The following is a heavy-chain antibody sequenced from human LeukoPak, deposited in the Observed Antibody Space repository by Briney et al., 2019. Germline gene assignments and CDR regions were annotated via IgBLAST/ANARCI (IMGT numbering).Heavy chain of an antibody. CDR2: ISGSGCST. V-gene: IGHV3-23*01. D-gene: IGHD2-15*01. CDR3: AKDPSGYCSGGSCYSGWFDP. CDR1: GFTFSSYA. Sequence: GGSLRLSCAASGFTFSSYAMSWVCQAPGKGLEWVSAISGSGCSTYYADSVKGRFTISRDNSKNTLYLQMNSLRAEDTAVYYCAKDPSGYCSGGSCYSGWFDPWGQGTLVTVSS. J-gene: IGHJ5*02.